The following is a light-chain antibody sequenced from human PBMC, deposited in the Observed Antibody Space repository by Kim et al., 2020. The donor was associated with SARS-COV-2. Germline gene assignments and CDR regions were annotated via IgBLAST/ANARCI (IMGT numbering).Light chain of an antibody. CDR3: QQYYSSPYT. V-gene: IGKV1-8*01. CDR1: QGISSY. Sequence: AIRMTQSPSSFSASTGDRVTITCRASQGISSYLAWYQQKPGKAPKPLIYAASTLQSGVPSRFSGSGSGTDFTLTISCLQSEDFATYYCQQYYSSPYTFGQGTKLEI. J-gene: IGKJ2*01. CDR2: AAS.